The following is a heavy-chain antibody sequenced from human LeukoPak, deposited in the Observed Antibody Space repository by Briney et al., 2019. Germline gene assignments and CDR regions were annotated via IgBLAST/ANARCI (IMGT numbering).Heavy chain of an antibody. Sequence: GASVKVSCKASGYTFTNYAMDWVRQAPGQGPEWMGWINTNTGNPTYAQGFTGRFVFSLDTSVSTAYLQISSLKAEDTAIYYCARGNPYYLDYWGQGTLVTVSS. CDR2: INTNTGNP. CDR3: ARGNPYYLDY. CDR1: GYTFTNYA. J-gene: IGHJ4*02. V-gene: IGHV7-4-1*02.